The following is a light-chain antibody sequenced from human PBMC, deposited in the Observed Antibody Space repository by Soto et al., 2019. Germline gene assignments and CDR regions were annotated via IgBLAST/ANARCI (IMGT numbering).Light chain of an antibody. CDR1: QSISSW. CDR2: DAS. CDR3: QQYNSYSFT. J-gene: IGKJ3*01. V-gene: IGKV1-5*01. Sequence: DIQMTQSPSTLSASVGDRVTITCRASQSISSWLAWYQQKPGKAPKLLIYDASSLESGVPSRLSGSGSGTEFTLTISSLQSDDFATYYCQQYNSYSFTFGPGTKVDIK.